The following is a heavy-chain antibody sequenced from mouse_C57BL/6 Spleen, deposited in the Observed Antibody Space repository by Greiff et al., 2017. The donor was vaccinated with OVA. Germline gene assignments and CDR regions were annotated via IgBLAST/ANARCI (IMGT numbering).Heavy chain of an antibody. CDR2: IDPSDSYT. J-gene: IGHJ3*01. CDR1: GYTFTSYW. Sequence: QVQLQQPGAELVKPGASVKLSCKASGYTFTSYWMQWVKQRPGQGLEWIGEIDPSDSYTNYSQKFKGKATLTVDTSSSAAYMPLSSLTSEDSAVYYCAGGTSWFAYWGQGTLVTVSA. V-gene: IGHV1-50*01. D-gene: IGHD5-1*01. CDR3: AGGTSWFAY.